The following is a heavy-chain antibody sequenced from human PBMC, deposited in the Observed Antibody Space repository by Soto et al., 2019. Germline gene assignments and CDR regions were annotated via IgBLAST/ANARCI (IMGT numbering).Heavy chain of an antibody. CDR1: GFTFSNYA. D-gene: IGHD3-3*01. J-gene: IGHJ4*02. Sequence: DVQLLESGGGLVQPGGSLRLSCTASGFTFSNYAMSWVRQAPGKGLEWVSSMSGSGGSTYHADSVKGRFTISRDNSKKTLDLHMSSLRAEDTAFYYCAKEPNYDFWSGYRYFDSWGQGSLVTVSS. V-gene: IGHV3-23*01. CDR3: AKEPNYDFWSGYRYFDS. CDR2: MSGSGGST.